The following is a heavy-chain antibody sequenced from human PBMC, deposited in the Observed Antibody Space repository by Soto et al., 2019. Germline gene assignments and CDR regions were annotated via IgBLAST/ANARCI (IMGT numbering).Heavy chain of an antibody. CDR2: ISSGGTYI. D-gene: IGHD4-17*01. Sequence: GGSLRLSCAASGFILRYYYMTWIRQSPGKGLDNISYISSGGTYISYADSVKGRFTISRDNAKNSLFLQLNSLRAEDTGVYFCARLTVTPNYAMDVWGQGTTVTVSS. V-gene: IGHV3-11*06. CDR3: ARLTVTPNYAMDV. CDR1: GFILRYYY. J-gene: IGHJ6*02.